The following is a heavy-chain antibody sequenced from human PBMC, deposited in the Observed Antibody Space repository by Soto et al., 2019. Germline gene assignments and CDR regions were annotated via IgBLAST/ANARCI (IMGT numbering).Heavy chain of an antibody. J-gene: IGHJ6*02. Sequence: QVQLVESGGGVVQPGRSLRLSCAASGFTFSSYAMHWVRQAPGKGLEWVAGISYDGSKKYYADSVKGRFTISRDNSKNTLYLPMNSLRAEDTAVYYCARHYGSGRGYYYGMDVWGQGTTVTVSS. D-gene: IGHD3-10*01. CDR3: ARHYGSGRGYYYGMDV. CDR2: ISYDGSKK. V-gene: IGHV3-30-3*01. CDR1: GFTFSSYA.